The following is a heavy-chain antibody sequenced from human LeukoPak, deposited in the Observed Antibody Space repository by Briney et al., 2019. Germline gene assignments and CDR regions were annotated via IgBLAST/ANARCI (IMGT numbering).Heavy chain of an antibody. CDR2: IIPILGIA. CDR3: ARGSDYYGSGSYRY. Sequence: VASVKVSCTASGGTFSSYAISWVRQAPGQGLEWMGRIIPILGIANYAQKFQGRVTITADKSTSTAYMELSSLRSEDTAVYYCARGSDYYGSGSYRYWGQGTLVTVSS. V-gene: IGHV1-69*04. J-gene: IGHJ4*02. D-gene: IGHD3-10*01. CDR1: GGTFSSYA.